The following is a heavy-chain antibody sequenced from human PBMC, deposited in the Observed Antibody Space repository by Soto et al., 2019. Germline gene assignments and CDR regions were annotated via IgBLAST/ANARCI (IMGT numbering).Heavy chain of an antibody. D-gene: IGHD3-3*01. CDR2: IIPIFGTA. CDR3: ARFRSYYDFWSGSAHFDY. Sequence: SVKVSCKASGGTFSSYAISWVRQAPGQGLGWMGGIIPIFGTANYAQKFQGRVTITADESTSTAYMELSSLRSEDTAVYYCARFRSYYDFWSGSAHFDYWGQGTLVTVSS. CDR1: GGTFSSYA. V-gene: IGHV1-69*13. J-gene: IGHJ4*02.